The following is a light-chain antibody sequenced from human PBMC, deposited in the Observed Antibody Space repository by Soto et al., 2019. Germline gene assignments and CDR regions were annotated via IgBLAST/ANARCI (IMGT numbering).Light chain of an antibody. CDR3: QQSYSTPRT. CDR1: QSISSY. CDR2: AAS. V-gene: IGKV1-39*01. Sequence: IQMTQSPSSLSASVGDRVTITCRASQSISSYLNWYQQKPGKVPKLLIYAASSLQSGVPSRFSGSGSGTDFTLTISSLQPEDFATYYCQQSYSTPRTFGQGTKVAIK. J-gene: IGKJ1*01.